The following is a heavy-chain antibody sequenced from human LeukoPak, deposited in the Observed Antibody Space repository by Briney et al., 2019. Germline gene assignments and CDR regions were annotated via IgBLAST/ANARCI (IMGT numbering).Heavy chain of an antibody. Sequence: GGSLRLSCATSGFTFSSYWINWVRQAPGKGLEWVANINQGGSEKYYVDSVKGRFTISRDNAKNSLSLQMNSLRAEDMAVYYCARGGSGWYRHDAFQIWGQGTMVTVSS. CDR1: GFTFSSYW. D-gene: IGHD6-19*01. CDR3: ARGGSGWYRHDAFQI. J-gene: IGHJ3*02. V-gene: IGHV3-7*01. CDR2: INQGGSEK.